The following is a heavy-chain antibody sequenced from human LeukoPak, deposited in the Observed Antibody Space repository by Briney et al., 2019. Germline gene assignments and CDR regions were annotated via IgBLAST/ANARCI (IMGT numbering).Heavy chain of an antibody. J-gene: IGHJ4*02. CDR1: GFTFSSYS. CDR3: ASSRSGSTDY. D-gene: IGHD3-10*01. Sequence: GGSLRLSCAASGFTFSSYSMNWVRQAPGKGLEWVSSIRSSSYIYYADSVKGRFTISRDNAKNSLYLQMNSLRAEDTAVYYCASSRSGSTDYWGQGTLVTVSS. CDR2: IRSSSYI. V-gene: IGHV3-21*01.